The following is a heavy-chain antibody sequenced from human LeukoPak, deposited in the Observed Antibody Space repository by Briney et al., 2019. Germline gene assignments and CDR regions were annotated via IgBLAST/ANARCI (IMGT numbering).Heavy chain of an antibody. V-gene: IGHV3-7*05. D-gene: IGHD3-22*01. CDR2: IKPDGSEK. Sequence: GGSLRLSCAGSGFSFSNYWMSWVRQAPGEGLEWVGNIKPDGSEKFYVDSVKGRFTISRDNAKNSLYLQINSMRVEDTAVYYCARQGYYDTGGQLFDYWGQGTLVTVSS. CDR3: ARQGYYDTGGQLFDY. J-gene: IGHJ4*02. CDR1: GFSFSNYW.